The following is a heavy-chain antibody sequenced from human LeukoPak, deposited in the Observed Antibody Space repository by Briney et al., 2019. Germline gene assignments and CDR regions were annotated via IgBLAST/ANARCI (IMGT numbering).Heavy chain of an antibody. J-gene: IGHJ3*02. Sequence: ASVKVSCKASGYTFTGYYMHWVRQAPGQGLEWMGIINPSGGSTSYAQKFQGRVTMTRDTSTSTVYMELSSLRSEDTAVYYCARAGRIVRDAFDIWGQGTMVTVSS. D-gene: IGHD3-22*01. V-gene: IGHV1-46*01. CDR2: INPSGGST. CDR1: GYTFTGYY. CDR3: ARAGRIVRDAFDI.